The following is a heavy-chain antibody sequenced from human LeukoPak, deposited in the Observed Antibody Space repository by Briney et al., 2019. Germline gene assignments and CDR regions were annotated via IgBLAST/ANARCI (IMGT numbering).Heavy chain of an antibody. J-gene: IGHJ4*02. CDR1: GFIYSSYA. D-gene: IGHD3-10*01. CDR2: ISHSGGST. Sequence: GGSLRLSCAGSGFIYSSYAMSWVRQAPGKGLEWVSTISHSGGSTYYADSMKGRFTISRDNSKNTLYLQMNSLRVEDTAEYYCANGGSGLDYFDYWGQGTLVTVTS. CDR3: ANGGSGLDYFDY. V-gene: IGHV3-23*01.